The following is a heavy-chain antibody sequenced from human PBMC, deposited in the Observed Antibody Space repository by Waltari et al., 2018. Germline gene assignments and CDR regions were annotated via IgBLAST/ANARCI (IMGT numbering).Heavy chain of an antibody. Sequence: EVQLVESGGGFVQPGGSLRLSCTASGFIFSSHAVTWVRQAPGRGWEWVSAISGSGETTYYGDSVKGRFTISRDNSKNTLYLQMNSLRVEDTAVYFCAKTGWSSYDYWGQGTLVSVSS. CDR3: AKTGWSSYDY. J-gene: IGHJ4*02. CDR1: GFIFSSHA. D-gene: IGHD6-19*01. V-gene: IGHV3-23*04. CDR2: ISGSGETT.